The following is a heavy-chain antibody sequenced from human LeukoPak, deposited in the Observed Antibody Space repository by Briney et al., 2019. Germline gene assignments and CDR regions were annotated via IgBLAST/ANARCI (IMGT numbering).Heavy chain of an antibody. V-gene: IGHV3-23*01. CDR1: GFTFSDYA. CDR2: VNGRGATT. J-gene: IGHJ6*03. Sequence: PGGSLRLSCAASGFASGFTFSDYAVSWVHQAPGKGPEWVASVNGRGATTYYADSVRGRFTISRDNSKNTLYLQMISLGADDTAVYFCAKAPATGEGYYFYYMDVWGKGTTVTVSS. D-gene: IGHD7-27*01. CDR3: AKAPATGEGYYFYYMDV.